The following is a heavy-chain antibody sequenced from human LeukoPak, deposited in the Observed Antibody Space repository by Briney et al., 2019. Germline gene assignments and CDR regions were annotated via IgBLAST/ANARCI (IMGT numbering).Heavy chain of an antibody. CDR3: AHSYEIDSSGYHRPPAF. CDR2: FYSGGRTFHRDGTT. D-gene: IGHD3-22*01. CDR1: GFIVSANY. J-gene: IGHJ4*02. V-gene: IGHV3-53*05. Sequence: GGSLRLSCAASGFIVSANYMSWVRQAPGKGLEWVSVFYSGGRTFHRDGTTYYADSVKGRFTISGDKSANTVYLQMNRLRLDDTAVYYCAHSYEIDSSGYHRPPAFWGQGTLVTVSS.